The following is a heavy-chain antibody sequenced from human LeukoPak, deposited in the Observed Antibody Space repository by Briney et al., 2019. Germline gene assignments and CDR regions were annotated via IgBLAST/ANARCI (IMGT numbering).Heavy chain of an antibody. J-gene: IGHJ4*02. CDR1: GFTFSSYA. D-gene: IGHD2-2*02. Sequence: PGGCLRLSCAASGFTFSSYAMTWVRQAPGKGLEWVSAISGSDGSTYYADSVKGRFTISRDNSKNTLYLQMNSLRAEDTAVYYCAKSRSGTTSCYNYWGQGTLVTVSS. CDR3: AKSRSGTTSCYNY. CDR2: ISGSDGST. V-gene: IGHV3-23*01.